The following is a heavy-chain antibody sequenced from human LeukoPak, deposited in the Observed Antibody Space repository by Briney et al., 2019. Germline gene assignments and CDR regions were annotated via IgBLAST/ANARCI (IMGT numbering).Heavy chain of an antibody. D-gene: IGHD3-3*01. CDR1: GFTFSSSW. V-gene: IGHV3-7*03. CDR2: IKEDGTEK. J-gene: IGHJ2*01. CDR3: ARPHNNWRWYFDL. Sequence: GGSLRLACAASGFTFSSSWMNWVRQSPGKGLEWVANIKEDGTEKYYVDSVKGRFTIFRDNAKNSLYLQMNSLRAEDTAVYYCARPHNNWRWYFDLWGRGTLVTVSS.